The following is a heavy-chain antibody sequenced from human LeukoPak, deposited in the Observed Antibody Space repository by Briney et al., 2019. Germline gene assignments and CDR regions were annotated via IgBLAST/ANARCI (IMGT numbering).Heavy chain of an antibody. CDR2: IYHSGNT. V-gene: IGHV4-38-2*02. J-gene: IGHJ4*02. D-gene: IGHD1-26*01. Sequence: PSETLSLTCTVSGYSISSGYYWGWIRQPPEKGLEWIGEIYHSGNTNYNPPLKSRVTISLDKSKNQFSLKLNSVTAADMAVYYCARVGALGGHDFWGQGSLVTVSS. CDR1: GYSISSGYY. CDR3: ARVGALGGHDF.